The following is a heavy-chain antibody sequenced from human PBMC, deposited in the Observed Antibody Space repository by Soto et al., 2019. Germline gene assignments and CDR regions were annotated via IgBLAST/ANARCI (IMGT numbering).Heavy chain of an antibody. CDR2: INPNSGGT. CDR3: ARESRSRWYWLDP. D-gene: IGHD6-13*01. V-gene: IGHV1-2*02. CDR1: GYTFTGYY. Sequence: ASVKVSCKASGYTFTGYYMHWVRQAPGQGLEWMGWINPNSGGTNYAQKFQGRVTMTRDTSISTAYMELSRLRSDDTAVYYCARESRSRWYWLDPWGQGTMVTVYS. J-gene: IGHJ5*02.